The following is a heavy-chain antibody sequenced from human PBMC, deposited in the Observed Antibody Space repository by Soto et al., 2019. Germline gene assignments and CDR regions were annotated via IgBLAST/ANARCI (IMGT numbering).Heavy chain of an antibody. CDR3: ARDPTYSGSYSGALLTSADDY. V-gene: IGHV1-69*08. CDR1: GGTFSSYT. CDR2: IIPILGIA. J-gene: IGHJ4*02. D-gene: IGHD1-26*01. Sequence: QVQLVQSGAEVKKPGSSVKVSCKASGGTFSSYTISWVRQAPGQGLEWMGRIIPILGIANYAQKFQGRVTITADKSTSTAYMELSSLRSEDTAVYYCARDPTYSGSYSGALLTSADDYWGQGTLVTVSS.